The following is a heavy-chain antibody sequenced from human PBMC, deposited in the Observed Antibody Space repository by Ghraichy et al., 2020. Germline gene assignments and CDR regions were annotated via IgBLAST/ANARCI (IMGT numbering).Heavy chain of an antibody. V-gene: IGHV4-34*01. Sequence: SETLSLTCAVYGGSFSGYYWSWIRQPPGKGLEWIGDINHSGSTNYNPSLKSRVTISVDTSKNQFSLKLSSVTAADTAVYYCARDRSRYCSSTSCLKAFDYWGQGTLVTVSS. J-gene: IGHJ4*02. CDR2: INHSGST. CDR1: GGSFSGYY. D-gene: IGHD2-2*01. CDR3: ARDRSRYCSSTSCLKAFDY.